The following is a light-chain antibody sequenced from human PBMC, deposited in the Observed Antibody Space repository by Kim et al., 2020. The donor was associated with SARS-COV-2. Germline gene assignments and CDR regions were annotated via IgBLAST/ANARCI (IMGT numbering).Light chain of an antibody. CDR2: SAS. J-gene: IGKJ2*01. CDR1: QCISNY. V-gene: IGKV1-27*01. Sequence: ASEGDRVTSTCRASQCISNYLAWYQHKPGKVPELLIYSASTLQSGVPSRFSGSGSGTDFTLTISSLQPEDVATYYCQKYNSAPNTFGQGTKVDIK. CDR3: QKYNSAPNT.